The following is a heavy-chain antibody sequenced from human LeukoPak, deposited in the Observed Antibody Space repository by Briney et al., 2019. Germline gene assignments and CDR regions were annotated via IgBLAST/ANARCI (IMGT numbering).Heavy chain of an antibody. J-gene: IGHJ6*03. CDR2: IKQDGSEK. V-gene: IGHV3-7*01. Sequence: GGSLRLSCAASGFTFSSYWMSWVRQAPGKGLEWVANIKQDGSEKYYVDSVMGRFTISRDNAKNSLYLQMNSLRAEDTAVYYCARDGAGRGIAARQDYYYYYMDVWGKGTTVTVSS. D-gene: IGHD6-6*01. CDR3: ARDGAGRGIAARQDYYYYYMDV. CDR1: GFTFSSYW.